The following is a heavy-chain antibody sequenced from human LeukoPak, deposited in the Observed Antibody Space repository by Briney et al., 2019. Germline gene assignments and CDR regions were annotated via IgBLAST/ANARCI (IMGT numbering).Heavy chain of an antibody. CDR1: GYSFTSYW. J-gene: IGHJ4*02. Sequence: GESLKISCKGAGYSFTSYWIGWVRQMPGKGLEGMGIIYPGDSDTRYSPSFQGQVTISADKSISTAYLQWSSLKASDTAMYYCARLGNNYYGSGSPALDYWGQGTLVTVSS. D-gene: IGHD3-10*01. V-gene: IGHV5-51*01. CDR3: ARLGNNYYGSGSPALDY. CDR2: IYPGDSDT.